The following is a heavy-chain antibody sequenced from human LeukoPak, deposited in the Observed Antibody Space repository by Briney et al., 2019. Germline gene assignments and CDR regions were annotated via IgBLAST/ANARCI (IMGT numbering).Heavy chain of an antibody. CDR2: IQYDGSNK. Sequence: GGSLRLSCAASGFTFSSYGMHWVRQAPGKGLEWVAFIQYDGSNKYYADSVKGRFTISRDNSKNTLYLQMNSLRAEDTAVYYCAKDTFRYDSSGSYYFDYWGQGTLVTVSS. CDR1: GFTFSSYG. CDR3: AKDTFRYDSSGSYYFDY. J-gene: IGHJ4*02. V-gene: IGHV3-30*02. D-gene: IGHD3-22*01.